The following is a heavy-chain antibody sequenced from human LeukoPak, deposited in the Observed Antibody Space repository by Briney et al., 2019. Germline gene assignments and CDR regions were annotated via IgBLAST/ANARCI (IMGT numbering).Heavy chain of an antibody. CDR3: ARDLGTSGWYTFDF. Sequence: SQTLSLTCAISGDSVSSKNGAWNWIRQSPSRGLEWLGRTYYRSKWYDEYADSVKGRVTISPDTSKNQFSLHVSSASPEDTAVYYCARDLGTSGWYTFDFWGQGTLVTVSS. CDR1: GDSVSSKNGA. CDR2: TYYRSKWYD. J-gene: IGHJ5*01. V-gene: IGHV6-1*01. D-gene: IGHD6-19*01.